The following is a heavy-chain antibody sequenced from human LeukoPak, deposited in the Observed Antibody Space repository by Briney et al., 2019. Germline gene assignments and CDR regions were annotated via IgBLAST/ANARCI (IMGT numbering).Heavy chain of an antibody. V-gene: IGHV3-23*01. CDR3: ARLTVSGQLDH. CDR2: IGRGGTA. CDR1: GFTFSTYA. J-gene: IGHJ5*02. Sequence: TGGSLRLSCAASGFTFSTYAMSWVRQAPGKGLDWVSAIGRGGTAYYADSVKGRFTISRDNSKNTLYLQMNRLRVEDTAVYYCARLTVSGQLDHWGQGTLATVSS. D-gene: IGHD6-19*01.